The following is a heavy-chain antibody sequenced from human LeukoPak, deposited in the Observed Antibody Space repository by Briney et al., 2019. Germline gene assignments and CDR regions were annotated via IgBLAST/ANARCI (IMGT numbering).Heavy chain of an antibody. CDR2: IYYDGDT. V-gene: IGHV3-NL1*01. Sequence: GGSLRLSCAASGFAFTDYAMHWVRQAPGEGLQWVSIIYYDGDTSYADSVKGRFSISRDISKNTLYLQMSSLRADDTAVYYCAKGGEMRTFFFDSWGQGSLVTVSS. J-gene: IGHJ4*02. CDR1: GFAFTDYA. CDR3: AKGGEMRTFFFDS. D-gene: IGHD3-16*01.